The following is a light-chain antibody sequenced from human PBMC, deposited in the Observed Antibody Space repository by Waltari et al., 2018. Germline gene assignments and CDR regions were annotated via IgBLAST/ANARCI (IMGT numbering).Light chain of an antibody. CDR3: QQYDSWPALT. CDR1: QSVSFK. Sequence: EIVMTQSPATLSASPGERVTLSCRASQSVSFKVAWYQQKPGQSPSLLIYASFTRATGTPARFSGSGSGTEFSLTISSLQSEDFAVYYCQQYDSWPALTFGGGTKVVI. J-gene: IGKJ4*01. CDR2: ASF. V-gene: IGKV3-15*01.